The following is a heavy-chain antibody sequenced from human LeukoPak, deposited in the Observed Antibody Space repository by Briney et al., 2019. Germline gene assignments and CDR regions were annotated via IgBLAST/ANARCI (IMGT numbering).Heavy chain of an antibody. V-gene: IGHV4-34*01. CDR1: GGSFSGYY. Sequence: SETLSLTCAVYGGSFSGYYWSWIRQPPGKGLEWIGEINHSGSTNYNPSLKSRVTISVDTSKNQFSLKLSSVTAADTAVYYCARGKMMGATTYWGQGTLVTVSS. D-gene: IGHD1-26*01. CDR2: INHSGST. J-gene: IGHJ4*02. CDR3: ARGKMMGATTY.